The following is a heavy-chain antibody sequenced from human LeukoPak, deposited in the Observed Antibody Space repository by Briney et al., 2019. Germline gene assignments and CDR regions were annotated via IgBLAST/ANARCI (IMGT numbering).Heavy chain of an antibody. J-gene: IGHJ1*01. CDR3: ARSYSPAV. CDR1: GGSISSTNW. V-gene: IGHV4-4*02. Sequence: SETLSLTCAVSGGSISSTNWWNWVRQPPGKGLEWIGEIDHTGSTNYSPSLKSRLTISLDKSKNQFSLKLNSVTAADTAVCYCARSYSPAVWGQGTLVTVSS. CDR2: IDHTGST. D-gene: IGHD2-15*01.